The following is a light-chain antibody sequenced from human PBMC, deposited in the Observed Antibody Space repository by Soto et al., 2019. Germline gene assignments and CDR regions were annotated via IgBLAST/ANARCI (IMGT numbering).Light chain of an antibody. CDR2: EVS. J-gene: IGLJ1*01. V-gene: IGLV2-8*01. CDR1: SSDVGGYNY. CDR3: FSHRSGDSHV. Sequence: QSVLTQPPSASGSPGQSVTISCTGTSSDVGGYNYVSWFQQHPGKAPKLMIYEVSKRPSGVPDRFSGSKSGNTASLTVSGLQAEDEADYYCFSHRSGDSHVFGTGTKVTVL.